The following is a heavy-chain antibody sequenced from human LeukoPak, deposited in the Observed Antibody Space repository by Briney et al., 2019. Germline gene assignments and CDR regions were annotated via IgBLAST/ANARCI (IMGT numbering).Heavy chain of an antibody. CDR2: IYYSGST. CDR1: GGSISSYY. J-gene: IGHJ3*02. CDR3: ARGRGRWLQFDAFDI. V-gene: IGHV4-59*01. Sequence: SETLSLTCTVSGGSISSYYWSWIRHPPGKGLEWIGYIYYSGSTNYNPSLKSRVTISVDTSKNQSSLKLSSVTAADTAVYYCARGRGRWLQFDAFDIWGQGTMVTVSS. D-gene: IGHD5-24*01.